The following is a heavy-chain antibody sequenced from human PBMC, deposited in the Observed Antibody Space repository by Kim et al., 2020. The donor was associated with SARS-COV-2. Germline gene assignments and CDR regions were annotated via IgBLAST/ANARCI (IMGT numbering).Heavy chain of an antibody. CDR2: ISGSGGST. D-gene: IGHD1-26*01. CDR1: GFTFSSYA. V-gene: IGHV3-23*01. CDR3: AKVGIFDRGTGTWWELLSDFDY. J-gene: IGHJ4*02. Sequence: GGSLRLSCAASGFTFSSYAMSWVRQAPGKGLEWVSAISGSGGSTYYADSVKGRFTISRDNSKNTLYLQMNSLRAEDTAVYYCAKVGIFDRGTGTWWELLSDFDYWGQGTLVTVSS.